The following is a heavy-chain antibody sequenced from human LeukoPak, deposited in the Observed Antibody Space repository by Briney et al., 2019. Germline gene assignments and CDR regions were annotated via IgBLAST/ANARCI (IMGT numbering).Heavy chain of an antibody. CDR3: TRDSGVATNLDY. CDR2: LYTSGST. CDR1: GASISSNY. D-gene: IGHD5-24*01. J-gene: IGHJ4*02. V-gene: IGHV4-4*07. Sequence: SETLSLTCTVSGASISSNYWSWIRQPAGRGLEWIGRLYTSGSTDYNPSLRSRVTISVDKSKNQFSLKLSSVTAADTALYYCTRDSGVATNLDYWGQGTLVTVSS.